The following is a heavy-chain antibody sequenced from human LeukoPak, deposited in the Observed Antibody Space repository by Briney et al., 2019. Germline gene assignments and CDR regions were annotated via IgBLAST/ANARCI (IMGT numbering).Heavy chain of an antibody. D-gene: IGHD3-16*01. CDR2: IIPIFGTA. J-gene: IGHJ1*01. CDR3: ARGRRGRGEPFGPYFQH. V-gene: IGHV1-69*05. Sequence: AASVKVSCKASGGTFSSYAISWVRQAPGQGLEWMGGIIPIFGTANYAQKFQGRVTITTDESTSTAYMELSSLRSEDTAVYYCARGRRGRGEPFGPYFQHWGQGTLVTVSS. CDR1: GGTFSSYA.